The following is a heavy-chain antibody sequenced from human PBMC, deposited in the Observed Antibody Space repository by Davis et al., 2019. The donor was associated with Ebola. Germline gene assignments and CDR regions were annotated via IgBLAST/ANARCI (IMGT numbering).Heavy chain of an antibody. CDR3: ARGAGYSLFDP. CDR2: INHSGST. CDR1: GGSFSGYY. Sequence: MPSETLSLTCAVYGGSFSGYYWSWIRQPPGKGLEWIGEINHSGSTNYNPSLKSRVTISVYTSKNQLSLKLSSVTAADTAVYYRARGAGYSLFDPWGQGTLVTVSS. V-gene: IGHV4-34*01. J-gene: IGHJ5*02. D-gene: IGHD6-13*01.